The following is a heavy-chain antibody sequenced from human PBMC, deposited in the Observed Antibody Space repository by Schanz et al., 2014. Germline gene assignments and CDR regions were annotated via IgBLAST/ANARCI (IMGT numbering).Heavy chain of an antibody. CDR3: AREQIMAAAGLVDY. CDR2: ISGTTTYT. D-gene: IGHD6-13*01. V-gene: IGHV3-11*05. J-gene: IGHJ4*02. CDR1: GFTFSDYY. Sequence: PGGSLRLSCAASGFTFSDYYMSWIRQAPGKGLEWVSYISGTTTYTNYADSVKGRFTISRDNAKNSLYLQMNSLRAEDTAVYYCAREQIMAAAGLVDYWGQGTLVNVSS.